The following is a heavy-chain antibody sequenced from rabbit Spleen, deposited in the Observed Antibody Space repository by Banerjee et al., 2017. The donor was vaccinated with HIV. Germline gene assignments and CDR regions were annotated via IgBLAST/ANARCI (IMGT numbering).Heavy chain of an antibody. CDR1: GFSFSSGYD. J-gene: IGHJ6*01. CDR3: ARLSSDWTYLEL. CDR2: IYTTGTWT. Sequence: QSLEESGGDLVKPEGSLTLTCTASGFSFSSGYDMCWARQAPGKGLEWIACIYTTGTWTYYASWAKGRFTISKTSTTVTLQMTSLTAADTATYFCARLSSDWTYLELWGPGTLVTVS. V-gene: IGHV1S40*01. D-gene: IGHD8-1*01.